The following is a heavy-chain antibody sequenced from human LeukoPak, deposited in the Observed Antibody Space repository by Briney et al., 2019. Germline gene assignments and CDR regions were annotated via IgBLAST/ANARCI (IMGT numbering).Heavy chain of an antibody. Sequence: SETLSLTCTVSGGSINSGNYYWGWLRQPPGKGLEWIGSIYYTGSTYYDPSLKSRVTMSLDTSKNQFSLKLSSVTAADTAVYYCARVSDFSYSFDYWGQGTLVTVSS. CDR2: IYYTGST. D-gene: IGHD2/OR15-2a*01. J-gene: IGHJ4*02. CDR3: ARVSDFSYSFDY. CDR1: GGSINSGNYY. V-gene: IGHV4-39*07.